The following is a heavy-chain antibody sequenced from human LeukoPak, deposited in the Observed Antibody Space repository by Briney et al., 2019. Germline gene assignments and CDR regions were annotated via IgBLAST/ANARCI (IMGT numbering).Heavy chain of an antibody. J-gene: IGHJ6*03. Sequence: GGSLRLSCGVSGFTFSDYWMNWVRQAPGKGLEWVASIKQDGSEKSYVDSVKGRFTISRDNAKNSLYLQMNSLRAEDTAVYYCARENVVVPAAAMDLYYYYYMDVWGKGTTVTVSS. D-gene: IGHD2-2*01. V-gene: IGHV3-7*01. CDR3: ARENVVVPAAAMDLYYYYYMDV. CDR2: IKQDGSEK. CDR1: GFTFSDYW.